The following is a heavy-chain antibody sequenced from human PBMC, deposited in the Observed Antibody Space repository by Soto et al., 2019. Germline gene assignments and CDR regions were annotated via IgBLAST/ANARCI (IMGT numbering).Heavy chain of an antibody. D-gene: IGHD4-17*01. J-gene: IGHJ5*02. Sequence: ASVKVSCKASGYTFTDYGISWVRQAPGQGLQWMGCITALNGKTKYAQKFQGRVTMTTDTSTNTAYMELSSLRSEDTAVYYCATVGYGDYVSWFDPWGQGTLVTVSS. CDR2: ITALNGKT. V-gene: IGHV1-18*01. CDR1: GYTFTDYG. CDR3: ATVGYGDYVSWFDP.